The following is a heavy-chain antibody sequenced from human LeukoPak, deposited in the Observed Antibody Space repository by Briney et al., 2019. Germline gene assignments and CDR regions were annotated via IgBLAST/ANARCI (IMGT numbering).Heavy chain of an antibody. D-gene: IGHD3-22*01. CDR2: INHRGNT. CDR3: ATRGDYSDSNGNSDDAFDI. CDR1: GGSFSDYY. J-gene: IGHJ3*02. Sequence: SETLSLTCAVYGGSFSDYYWSWIRQSPGQGLEWIGEINHRGNTNYNASLKSRLTISVGTSKKQFSLRLTSVTAADTAVYYCATRGDYSDSNGNSDDAFDIWGEGTMVIVSS. V-gene: IGHV4-34*01.